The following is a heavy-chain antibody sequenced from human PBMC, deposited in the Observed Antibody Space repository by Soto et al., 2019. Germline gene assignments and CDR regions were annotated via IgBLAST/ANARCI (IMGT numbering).Heavy chain of an antibody. CDR1: GFTVSSNY. CDR3: ARFPMITMVRGPPIHYFDY. Sequence: GGSLRLSCAASGFTVSSNYMSWVRQAPGKGLEWVSVIYSGGSTYYADSVKGRFTISRDNSKNTLYLQMNSLRAEDTAVYYCARFPMITMVRGPPIHYFDYWGQGTLVTVSS. CDR2: IYSGGST. J-gene: IGHJ4*02. V-gene: IGHV3-66*01. D-gene: IGHD3-10*01.